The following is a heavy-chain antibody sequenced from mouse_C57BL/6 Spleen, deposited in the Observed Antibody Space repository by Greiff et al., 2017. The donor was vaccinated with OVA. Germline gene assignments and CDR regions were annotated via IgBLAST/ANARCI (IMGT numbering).Heavy chain of an antibody. D-gene: IGHD2-3*01. V-gene: IGHV1-52*01. CDR2: IDPSDSET. Sequence: VQLQQPGAELVRPGSSVKLSCKASGYTFTSYWMHWVKQRPIQGLKWIGNIDPSDSETHYNQKFKDKATLTVDKSSSTAYMQLSSLTSEDSAVYYCARSLDGYCAYWGQGTLVTVSA. J-gene: IGHJ3*01. CDR3: ARSLDGYCAY. CDR1: GYTFTSYW.